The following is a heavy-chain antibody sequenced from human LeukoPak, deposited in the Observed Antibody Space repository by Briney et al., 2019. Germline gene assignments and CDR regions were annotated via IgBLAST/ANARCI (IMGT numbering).Heavy chain of an antibody. CDR3: ARGDYETHGYQTR. J-gene: IGHJ4*02. Sequence: ASVKVSCKASGYVFTSYVLHWVRQAPGQGLEWMGWINTNTGNPTYAQGFTGRFVFSLDTSVSTAYLQISSLKADDTAMYYCARGDYETHGYQTRWGQGTLVTVSS. CDR1: GYVFTSYV. V-gene: IGHV7-4-1*02. D-gene: IGHD3-22*01. CDR2: INTNTGNP.